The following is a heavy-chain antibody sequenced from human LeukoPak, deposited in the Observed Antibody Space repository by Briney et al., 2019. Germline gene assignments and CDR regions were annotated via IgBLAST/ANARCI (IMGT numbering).Heavy chain of an antibody. Sequence: GGSLRLSCAASGFTFSDYYMSWIRQAPRKGLEWVSYISNSGNIIYYADSVKGRFTISRDNAKNSLYLQMNSLRAEDTAVYYCARTSDTSGRLYWYFDLWGRGTLVTVSS. V-gene: IGHV3-11*04. CDR1: GFTFSDYY. CDR3: ARTSDTSGRLYWYFDL. CDR2: ISNSGNII. D-gene: IGHD3-22*01. J-gene: IGHJ2*01.